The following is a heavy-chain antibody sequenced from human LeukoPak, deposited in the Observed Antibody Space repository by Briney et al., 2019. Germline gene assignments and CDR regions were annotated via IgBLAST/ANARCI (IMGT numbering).Heavy chain of an antibody. D-gene: IGHD3-10*02. CDR1: GFTSSSYG. CDR3: AELGITMIGGV. CDR2: ISSSGSTI. V-gene: IGHV3-48*04. J-gene: IGHJ6*04. Sequence: GGSLRLSCAASGFTSSSYGMNWVRQAPGKGLEWVSYISSSGSTIYYADSVKGRFTISRDNAKNSLYLQMNSLRAEDTAVYYCAELGITMIGGVWGKGTTVTISS.